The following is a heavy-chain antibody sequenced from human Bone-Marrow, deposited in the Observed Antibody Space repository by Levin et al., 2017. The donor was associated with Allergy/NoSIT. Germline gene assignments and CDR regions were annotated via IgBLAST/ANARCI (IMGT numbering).Heavy chain of an antibody. CDR3: AKARDQTTNLLLPNPFDI. V-gene: IGHV1-69*13. CDR2: IIPIFAVK. D-gene: IGHD2-8*01. CDR1: GGAFSGYA. Sequence: SVKVSCKASGGAFSGYAINWVRQAPGQGLEWVGGIIPIFAVKNYSPKFQDRVAITADESTTTAYMELNSLRSEDTAVYYCAKARDQTTNLLLPNPFDIWGQGTMVTVSS. J-gene: IGHJ3*02.